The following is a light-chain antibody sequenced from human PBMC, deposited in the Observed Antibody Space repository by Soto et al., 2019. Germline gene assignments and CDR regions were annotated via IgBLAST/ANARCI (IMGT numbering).Light chain of an antibody. V-gene: IGKV3-11*01. CDR2: DAS. CDR1: QSVSSY. Sequence: EIVLTQSPATLSLSPGERATLSCRASQSVSSYLAWYQQKPVQAPRLLIYDASNRATGIPARFSGSGSGTAFTLTISSLEPEDFAVYYCQQRSNWPTTFGGGTKVEIK. CDR3: QQRSNWPTT. J-gene: IGKJ4*01.